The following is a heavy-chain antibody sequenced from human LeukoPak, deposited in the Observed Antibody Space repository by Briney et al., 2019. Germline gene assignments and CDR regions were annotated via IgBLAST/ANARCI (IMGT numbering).Heavy chain of an antibody. V-gene: IGHV3-48*03. J-gene: IGHJ6*02. D-gene: IGHD5-18*01. CDR2: ISSSGSTI. CDR1: GFTFSSYE. CDR3: ARVTKPFHHYYGMDV. Sequence: GALRLSCAASGFTFSSYEMNWVRQAPGKGLEWVSYISSSGSTIYYADSVKGRFTISRDNAKNSLYLQMNSLRAEDTAVYYCARVTKPFHHYYGMDVWGQGTTVTVSS.